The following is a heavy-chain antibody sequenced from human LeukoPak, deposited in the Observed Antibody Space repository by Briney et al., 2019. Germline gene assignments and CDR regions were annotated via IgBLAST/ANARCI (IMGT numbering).Heavy chain of an antibody. CDR3: ARLDLYYHSSGYYMPYRWFDP. Sequence: GESLQISCKGSGYSFTSYWIGWVRQMPGKGLEWMGIFYPGDSNNSYSPSFQGQVTISADKSISTAYLQWSSLKASDTAMYYCARLDLYYHSSGYYMPYRWFDPWGQGTLVTVSS. CDR2: FYPGDSNN. J-gene: IGHJ5*02. CDR1: GYSFTSYW. D-gene: IGHD3-22*01. V-gene: IGHV5-51*01.